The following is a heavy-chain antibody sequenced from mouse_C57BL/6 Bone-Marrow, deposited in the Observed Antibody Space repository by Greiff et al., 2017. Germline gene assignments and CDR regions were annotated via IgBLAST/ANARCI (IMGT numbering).Heavy chain of an antibody. Sequence: EVKLMESGGGLVKPGGSLKLSCAASGFTFSSYTMSWVRQTPEKRLEWVATISGGGGNTYYPDSVKGRFTISRDNAKNTLYLQMSSLRAEDTALYYCARNCPPYYYGSLWYFDVWGTGTTVTVSS. D-gene: IGHD1-1*01. CDR1: GFTFSSYT. V-gene: IGHV5-9*01. CDR2: ISGGGGNT. CDR3: ARNCPPYYYGSLWYFDV. J-gene: IGHJ1*03.